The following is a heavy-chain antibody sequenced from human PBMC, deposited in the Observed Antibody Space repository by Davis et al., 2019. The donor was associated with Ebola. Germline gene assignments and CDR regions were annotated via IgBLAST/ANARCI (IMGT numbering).Heavy chain of an antibody. Sequence: PGGSLRLSCTVSGGSISSYYWSWIRQPPGKGLEWIGYIYYSGSTNYNPSLKSRVTISVDTSKNQFSLKLSSVTAADTAVYYCARVFVGATSGAFDIWGQGTMVTVSS. V-gene: IGHV4-59*01. CDR1: GGSISSYY. CDR3: ARVFVGATSGAFDI. J-gene: IGHJ3*02. CDR2: IYYSGST. D-gene: IGHD1-26*01.